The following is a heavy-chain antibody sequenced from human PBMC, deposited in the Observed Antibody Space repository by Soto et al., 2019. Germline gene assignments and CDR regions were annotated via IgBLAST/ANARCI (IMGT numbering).Heavy chain of an antibody. CDR1: GFIFSDSA. D-gene: IGHD1-1*01. CDR3: TRHEPTETNDY. Sequence: GGSLRLSCAASGFIFSDSAIHWVRQASGKGLEWVGRIRSKANSYTTEYAASVQGRFTISRDDSKNTAYLQMNRLKTEDTALYYCTRHEPTETNDYWGQGTQVTVSS. CDR2: IRSKANSYTT. J-gene: IGHJ4*02. V-gene: IGHV3-73*01.